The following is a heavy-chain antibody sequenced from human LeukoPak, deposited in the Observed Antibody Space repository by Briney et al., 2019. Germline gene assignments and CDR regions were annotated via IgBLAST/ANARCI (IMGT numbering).Heavy chain of an antibody. D-gene: IGHD3-22*01. CDR2: ISWNSGSI. CDR1: GFTFDTYA. Sequence: PGGSLRLSCAASGFTFDTYAMHWVRQAPGKGLEWVSGISWNSGSIGYADSVKGRFTISRDNAKNSLYLQMNSLRVDDMAVYYCSKGRDSGNYSDYFDYWGGEPRVSVSS. J-gene: IGHJ4*02. CDR3: SKGRDSGNYSDYFDY. V-gene: IGHV3-9*03.